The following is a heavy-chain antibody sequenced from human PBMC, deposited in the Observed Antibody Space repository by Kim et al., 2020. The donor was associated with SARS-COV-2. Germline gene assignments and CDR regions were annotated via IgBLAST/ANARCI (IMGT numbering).Heavy chain of an antibody. V-gene: IGHV4-59*10. J-gene: IGHJ3*02. D-gene: IGHD2-21*01. CDR3: ARSALFRTFDI. CDR2: ST. Sequence: STNYNPSLKRRVTMSLDTSKNQFSLKLSSVTAADTAVYYCARSALFRTFDIWGQGTMVTVSP.